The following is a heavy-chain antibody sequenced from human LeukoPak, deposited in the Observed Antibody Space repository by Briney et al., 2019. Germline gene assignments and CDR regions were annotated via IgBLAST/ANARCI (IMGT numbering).Heavy chain of an antibody. CDR3: ARDRYYVLDY. J-gene: IGHJ4*02. Sequence: GGSLRLSCTASGFTLSSNAMHWVRQAPGKGLVWVSRIKSDGSGATYADSVKGRFTISRDNAKNTLYLQMNNLRAEDTAVYYCARDRYYVLDYWGQGILVTVSS. D-gene: IGHD3-10*02. CDR1: GFTLSSNA. V-gene: IGHV3-74*03. CDR2: IKSDGSGA.